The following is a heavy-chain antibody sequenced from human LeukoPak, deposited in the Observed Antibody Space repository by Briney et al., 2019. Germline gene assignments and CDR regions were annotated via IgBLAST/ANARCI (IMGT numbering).Heavy chain of an antibody. D-gene: IGHD3-9*01. CDR2: ISGRSDNT. Sequence: GGSLRLSCAASGFIFSNYAMYWVRQAPGKGLEWVSAISGRSDNTYYADSVKGRFTLSRDSSKNTLYLQMNSLRADDTAVYYCAKGGDYDVLTGYYVSDFWGQGTLVTVSS. CDR1: GFIFSNYA. V-gene: IGHV3-23*01. J-gene: IGHJ4*02. CDR3: AKGGDYDVLTGYYVSDF.